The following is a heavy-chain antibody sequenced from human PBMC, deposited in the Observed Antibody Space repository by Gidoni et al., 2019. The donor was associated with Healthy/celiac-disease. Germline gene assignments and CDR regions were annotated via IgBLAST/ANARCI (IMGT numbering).Heavy chain of an antibody. CDR2: INTNTGNP. J-gene: IGHJ3*02. V-gene: IGHV7-4-1*02. CDR1: GYTFTSYA. D-gene: IGHD6-6*01. CDR3: ARGIAARRAQDALDI. Sequence: QVQLVQSGSELKKPGASVKVSCKASGYTFTSYAMNWVRQDHGKGLELMGWINTNTGNPTYAQGFTGRFVFSLDTSVSTAYLQISSLKAEDTAVYYCARGIAARRAQDALDIWGQGTMVTVSS.